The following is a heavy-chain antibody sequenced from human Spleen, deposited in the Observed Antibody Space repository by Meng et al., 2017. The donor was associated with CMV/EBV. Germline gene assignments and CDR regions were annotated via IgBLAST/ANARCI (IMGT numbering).Heavy chain of an antibody. J-gene: IGHJ6*02. D-gene: IGHD3-10*01. V-gene: IGHV1-69*05. Sequence: SVKVSCKASGGTFSNYGISWVRQAPGQGLEWMGGIIPIFGTANYAQKFQGRVTITTDESTSTAYMDLSSLRSEDTAVYYCARPTGITMVRGVAIGGMDVWGQGTTVTVSS. CDR1: GGTFSNYG. CDR2: IIPIFGTA. CDR3: ARPTGITMVRGVAIGGMDV.